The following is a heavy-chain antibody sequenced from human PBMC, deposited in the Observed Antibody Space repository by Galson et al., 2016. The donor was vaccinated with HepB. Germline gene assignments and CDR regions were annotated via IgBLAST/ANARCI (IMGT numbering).Heavy chain of an antibody. J-gene: IGHJ4*02. D-gene: IGHD3-22*01. CDR2: IFSINDR. Sequence: PALVKPTQTLTLTCNVSGFSLNNGRMGVSWIRQPPGKALEWLAHIFSINDRSYKSSLRIRLTISKDTPRSQVVLTMTDMDPADTATYFCARTYFYDSRVYYFDYWGQGALVIVSS. CDR1: GFSLNNGRMG. V-gene: IGHV2-26*01. CDR3: ARTYFYDSRVYYFDY.